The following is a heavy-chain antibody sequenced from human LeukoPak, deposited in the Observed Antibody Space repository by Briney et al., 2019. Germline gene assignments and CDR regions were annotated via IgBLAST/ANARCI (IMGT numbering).Heavy chain of an antibody. CDR3: ANSGLGYCSGGSCYSDTYYYYYMDV. CDR1: GFTFSSYG. D-gene: IGHD2-15*01. Sequence: QSGGSLRLSCAASGFTFSSYGMHWVRQAPGKGLEWVAFIRYDGSNKYYADSVKGRFTISRDNSKNTLYLQMNSLRAEDTAVYYCANSGLGYCSGGSCYSDTYYYYYMDVWGKGTTVTISS. V-gene: IGHV3-30*02. CDR2: IRYDGSNK. J-gene: IGHJ6*03.